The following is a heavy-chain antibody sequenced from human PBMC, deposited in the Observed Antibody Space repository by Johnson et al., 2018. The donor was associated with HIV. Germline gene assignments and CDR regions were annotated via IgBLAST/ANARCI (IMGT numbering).Heavy chain of an antibody. Sequence: QVQLVESGGGVVRPGESLRLSCVASGFTFSDYYMSWIRQAPGKGLEWVSYISSSGSTIYYADSVKGRFTISRDNAKNSLYLQMNSLRAEDTALYYCASPSAVDAFDIWGQGTMVTVSS. CDR1: GFTFSDYY. CDR2: ISSSGSTI. V-gene: IGHV3-11*04. J-gene: IGHJ3*02. CDR3: ASPSAVDAFDI.